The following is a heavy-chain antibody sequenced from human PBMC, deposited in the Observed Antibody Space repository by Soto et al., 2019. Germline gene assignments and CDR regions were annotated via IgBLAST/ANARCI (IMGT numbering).Heavy chain of an antibody. D-gene: IGHD3-10*01. CDR3: ARDPWGGAVDAFDI. CDR1: GYNFTTYA. CDR2: INTGKGNT. J-gene: IGHJ3*02. V-gene: IGHV1-3*04. Sequence: QVQFVQSGAEVKKPGASVKVSCKASGYNFTTYAIHWVRQAPGQRLEWMGWINTGKGNTKYSQKFQGRVTITRDTSASTAYMDLSSLRSGDKAVYYCARDPWGGAVDAFDIWGQGTMVTVSS.